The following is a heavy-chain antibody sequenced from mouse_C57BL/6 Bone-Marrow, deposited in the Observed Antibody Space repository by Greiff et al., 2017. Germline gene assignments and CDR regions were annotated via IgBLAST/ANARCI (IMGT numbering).Heavy chain of an antibody. CDR2: ISSGSSTI. V-gene: IGHV5-17*01. J-gene: IGHJ2*01. D-gene: IGHD2-3*01. CDR1: GFTFSDYG. CDR3: ARHCYYPLNYFDY. Sequence: EVHLVESGGGLVKPGGSLKLSCAASGFTFSDYGMHWVRQAPEKGLEWVAYISSGSSTIYYADTVKGRFTISRDNAKNTLFLQMTRLRSEDTAMYYCARHCYYPLNYFDYWGQGTTLTVSS.